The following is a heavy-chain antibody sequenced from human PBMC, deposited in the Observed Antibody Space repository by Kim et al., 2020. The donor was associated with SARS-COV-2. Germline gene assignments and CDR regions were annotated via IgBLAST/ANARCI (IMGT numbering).Heavy chain of an antibody. CDR2: ITSVSSTM. Sequence: GGSLRLSCAASGFTFSSYSMNWVRQAPGKGLEWISYITSVSSTMYYADSVKGRFTTSRDNAKNSLYLQMDSLRYEDTAMYYCITLVRGSKPFAFDYWGQGTLVTVSS. V-gene: IGHV3-48*02. J-gene: IGHJ4*02. D-gene: IGHD3-10*01. CDR1: GFTFSSYS. CDR3: ITLVRGSKPFAFDY.